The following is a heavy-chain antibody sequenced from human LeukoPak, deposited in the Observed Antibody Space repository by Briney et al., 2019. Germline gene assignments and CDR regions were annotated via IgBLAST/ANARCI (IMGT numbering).Heavy chain of an antibody. V-gene: IGHV4-59*01. CDR1: GGSISSYY. D-gene: IGHD6-19*01. J-gene: IGHJ2*01. CDR2: IYYSGST. CDR3: ARVYSSGWYADWYFDL. Sequence: SETMSLTCTVSGGSISSYYWSWIRQPPGKGLEWIGYIYYSGSTNYNPSLKSRVTISVDTSKNQFSLKLSSVTAADTAVYYCARVYSSGWYADWYFDLWGRGTLVTVSS.